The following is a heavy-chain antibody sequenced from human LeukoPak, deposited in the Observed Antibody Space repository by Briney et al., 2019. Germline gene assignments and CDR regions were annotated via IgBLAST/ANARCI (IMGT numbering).Heavy chain of an antibody. CDR1: GGTFSSYA. CDR2: IIPIFGTA. Sequence: SVKVSCKASGGTFSSYAISWVRQAPGQGLEWMGGIIPIFGTANYAQKFQGRVTITADESTSTAYMELSSLRSEDTAVYYCARVSRDAFWSGYSRMGFYYMDVWGKGTTVTVS. V-gene: IGHV1-69*01. J-gene: IGHJ6*03. D-gene: IGHD3-3*01. CDR3: ARVSRDAFWSGYSRMGFYYMDV.